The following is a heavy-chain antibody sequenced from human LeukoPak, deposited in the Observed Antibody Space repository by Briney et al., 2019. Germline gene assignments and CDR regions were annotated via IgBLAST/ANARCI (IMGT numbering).Heavy chain of an antibody. D-gene: IGHD2-15*01. V-gene: IGHV3-30*02. CDR1: GFTFRSYG. Sequence: GGSLRLSCAASGFTFRSYGMYWVRQAPGKGLEWVAFIRYDGSNKHYADSVKGRFTISRDNSKNTLYLQMNSLRAEDTAVYYCAKDCSGGSCYSSWGQGTLVTVPS. J-gene: IGHJ4*02. CDR3: AKDCSGGSCYSS. CDR2: IRYDGSNK.